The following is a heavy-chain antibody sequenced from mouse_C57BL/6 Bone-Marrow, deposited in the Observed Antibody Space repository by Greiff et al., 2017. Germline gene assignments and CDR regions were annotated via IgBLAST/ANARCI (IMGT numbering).Heavy chain of an antibody. D-gene: IGHD2-3*01. CDR3: ARRGDGYSVGY. CDR2: ISYDGSN. V-gene: IGHV3-6*01. CDR1: GYSITSGYY. J-gene: IGHJ2*01. Sequence: EVQVVESGPGLVKPSQSLSLTCSVTGYSITSGYYWNWIRQFPGNKLEWMGYISYDGSNNYNPSLKNRISITRDTSKNQFFLKLNSVTTEDTATYYCARRGDGYSVGYWGQGTTLTVSS.